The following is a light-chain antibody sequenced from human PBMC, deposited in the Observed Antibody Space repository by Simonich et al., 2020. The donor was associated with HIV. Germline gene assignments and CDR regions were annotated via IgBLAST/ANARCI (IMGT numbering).Light chain of an antibody. V-gene: IGKV3-15*01. CDR2: GAS. CDR3: QQYNSWPT. CDR1: QSISSN. Sequence: EIVLTQSPGTLSLSPGERATLSCRTSQSISSNLAWYQRKPGQAPRLLIYGASNRATAIPARFSGSGFGTEFTLTISSMQSEDFAVYYCQQYNSWPTFGGGTKVEIK. J-gene: IGKJ4*01.